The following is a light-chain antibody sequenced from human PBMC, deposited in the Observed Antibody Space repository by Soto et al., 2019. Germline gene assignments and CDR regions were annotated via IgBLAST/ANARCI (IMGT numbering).Light chain of an antibody. V-gene: IGKV3-20*01. Sequence: EIVLTXSPGTLSLSXXXXXTLSCRASQSVSSSYLAWYQQKPGQAPRLLIYGASSRATGIPDRFSGSGSGTDFTLTISRLEPEDFAVYYCQQFGSSPPIFTFGPGTKVDIK. J-gene: IGKJ3*01. CDR3: QQFGSSPPIFT. CDR2: GAS. CDR1: QSVSSSY.